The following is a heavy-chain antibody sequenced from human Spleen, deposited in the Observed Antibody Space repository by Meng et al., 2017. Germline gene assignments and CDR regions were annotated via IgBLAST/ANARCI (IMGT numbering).Heavy chain of an antibody. CDR2: IKAKANGGTT. Sequence: GESLKISCAGSGFTFSYAWMSWVRQAPGKGLEWVGRIKAKANGGTTDYAAPVKGRFTISRDDSQSTLYLHMYSLKTEDTAVYYCARDRVTYSSMSSDYWGQGTLVTVSS. CDR1: GFTFSYAW. CDR3: ARDRVTYSSMSSDY. D-gene: IGHD2-2*01. V-gene: IGHV3-15*01. J-gene: IGHJ4*02.